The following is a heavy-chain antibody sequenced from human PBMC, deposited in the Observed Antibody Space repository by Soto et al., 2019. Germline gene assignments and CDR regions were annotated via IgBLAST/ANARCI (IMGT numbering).Heavy chain of an antibody. CDR3: ARRDWSGSTSHFYFDY. CDR2: IYHSGST. CDR1: GASIIISNG. D-gene: IGHD3-9*01. Sequence: ETLSLTCAVSGASIIISNGWNWVRQPPGKGLEWIGEIYHSGSTYYKPSLKSRVAMSVDTSKNQFSLTLTSATAADTAVYYCARRDWSGSTSHFYFDYWGQGVLVTVYS. J-gene: IGHJ4*02. V-gene: IGHV4-4*02.